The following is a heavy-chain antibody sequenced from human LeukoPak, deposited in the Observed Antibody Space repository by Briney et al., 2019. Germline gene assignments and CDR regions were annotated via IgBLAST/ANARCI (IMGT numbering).Heavy chain of an antibody. J-gene: IGHJ3*02. Sequence: GGSLRLSCAASGFTFSSYAMHWVRQAPGKGLEWVAVISYDGSNKYYADSVKGRFTISRDNSKNTLYLRMNSLRAEDTAVYYCASTSLIDAFDIWGQGTMVTVSS. D-gene: IGHD3-16*02. CDR2: ISYDGSNK. CDR1: GFTFSSYA. V-gene: IGHV3-30*04. CDR3: ASTSLIDAFDI.